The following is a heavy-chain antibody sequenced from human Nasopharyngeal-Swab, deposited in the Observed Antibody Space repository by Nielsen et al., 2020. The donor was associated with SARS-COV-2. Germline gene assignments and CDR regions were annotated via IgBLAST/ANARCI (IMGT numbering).Heavy chain of an antibody. CDR2: INHSGST. J-gene: IGHJ4*02. V-gene: IGHV4-34*01. D-gene: IGHD2-2*01. CDR3: ARIEGCSSTSCYDYFDY. Sequence: WIRQPPGKGLEWIGEINHSGSTNYNPSLKSRVTISVDTSKNQFSLELSSVTAADTAVYYCARIEGCSSTSCYDYFDYWGQGTLVTVSS.